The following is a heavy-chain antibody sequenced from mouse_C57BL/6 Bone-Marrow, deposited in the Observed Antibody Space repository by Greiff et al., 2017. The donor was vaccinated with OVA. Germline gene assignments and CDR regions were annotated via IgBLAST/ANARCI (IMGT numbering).Heavy chain of an antibody. CDR1: GFNIKDDY. Sequence: EVQLQQSGAELVRPGASVKLSCTASGFNIKDDYMHWVKQRPEQGLEWIGWNDPENGDTEYASKFQGKATITADTSSNTAYLQLSSLTSEDTAVYYGTTEGYSNYGAWFAYGGQGALVTVSA. CDR3: TTEGYSNYGAWFAY. CDR2: NDPENGDT. J-gene: IGHJ3*01. V-gene: IGHV14-4*01. D-gene: IGHD2-5*01.